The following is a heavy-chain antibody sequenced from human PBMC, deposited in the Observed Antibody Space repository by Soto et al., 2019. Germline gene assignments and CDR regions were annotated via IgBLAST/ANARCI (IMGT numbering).Heavy chain of an antibody. CDR1: GYTLTELS. CDR3: ATDLSADTAMLGIFDY. J-gene: IGHJ4*02. V-gene: IGHV1-24*01. Sequence: ASVKVSCKXSGYTLTELSMHWVRQAPGKGLEWMGGFDPEDGETIYAQKFQGRVTMTEDTSTDTAYMELSSLRSEDTAVYYCATDLSADTAMLGIFDYWGQGTLVTVSS. D-gene: IGHD5-18*01. CDR2: FDPEDGET.